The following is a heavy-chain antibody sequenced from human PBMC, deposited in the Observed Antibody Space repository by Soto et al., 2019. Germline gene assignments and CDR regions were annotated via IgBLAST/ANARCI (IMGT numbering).Heavy chain of an antibody. CDR1: GFTFSSYA. V-gene: IGHV3-23*01. Sequence: GGSLRLSCAVSGFTFSSYAMSWVRQAPGKGLEWVSAISGSGGDTKYADSVKGRFTISRDNSKNTLYLQMNNLRAEDTAVYYCAKDQNYYDSRPTDYWGQGT. CDR3: AKDQNYYDSRPTDY. D-gene: IGHD3-22*01. J-gene: IGHJ4*02. CDR2: ISGSGGDT.